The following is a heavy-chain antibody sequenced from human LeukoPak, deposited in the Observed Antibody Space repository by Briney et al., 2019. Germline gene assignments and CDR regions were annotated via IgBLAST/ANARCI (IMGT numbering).Heavy chain of an antibody. J-gene: IGHJ4*02. CDR1: GGTFSSYA. V-gene: IGHV1-69*13. CDR2: IIPIFGTA. CDR3: ARGGSRWFGEFTFDY. Sequence: SVKVSCKASGGTFSSYAISWVRQAPGQGLEWMGGIIPIFGTANYAQKFQGRVTITSDESTSTAYMELSSLRSEDTAVYYCARGGSRWFGEFTFDYWGQGTLVTVSS. D-gene: IGHD3-10*01.